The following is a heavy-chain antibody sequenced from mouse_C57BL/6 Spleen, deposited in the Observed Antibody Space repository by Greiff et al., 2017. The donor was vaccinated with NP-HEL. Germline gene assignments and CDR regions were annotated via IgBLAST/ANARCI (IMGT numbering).Heavy chain of an antibody. CDR1: GYTFTDYY. D-gene: IGHD2-2*01. J-gene: IGHJ2*01. V-gene: IGHV1-19*01. CDR3: ATLWLRQIYFDY. Sequence: EVQLQQSGPVLVKPGASVKMSCKASGYTFTDYYMNWVKQSHGKSLEWIGVINPYNGGTSYNQKFKGKATLTVDKSSSTAYMELYSLTSEDSAVYYCATLWLRQIYFDYWGQGTTLTVSS. CDR2: INPYNGGT.